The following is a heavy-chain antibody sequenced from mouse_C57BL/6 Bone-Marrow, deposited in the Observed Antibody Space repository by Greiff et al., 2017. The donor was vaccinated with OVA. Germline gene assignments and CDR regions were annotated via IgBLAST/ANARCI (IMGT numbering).Heavy chain of an antibody. D-gene: IGHD1-1*01. CDR2: IYPRSGNT. CDR3: ARGPQFYCSSSWFAY. J-gene: IGHJ3*01. CDR1: GYTFTSYG. V-gene: IGHV1-81*01. Sequence: VKLRQSGAELARPGASVKLSCKASGYTFTSYGISWVKQRTGQGLEWIGEIYPRSGNTYYNEKFKGKATLTADKSSSTAYMELRSLTSEDSAVYFCARGPQFYCSSSWFAYWGQGTLVTVSA.